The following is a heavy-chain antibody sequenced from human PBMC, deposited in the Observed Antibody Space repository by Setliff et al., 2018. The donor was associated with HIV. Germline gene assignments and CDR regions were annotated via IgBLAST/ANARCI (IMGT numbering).Heavy chain of an antibody. CDR2: LYFSGRA. CDR3: ARVQPGGWVDY. D-gene: IGHD3-16*01. CDR1: GGSISSSSYY. J-gene: IGHJ4*02. V-gene: IGHV4-39*07. Sequence: PSETLSLTCTVSGGSISSSSYYWGWIRQPPGKGLEWVGSLYFSGRAYYNPSLKSRVTVSVDASKNQFSLKLSSVTAADTAVYYCARVQPGGWVDYWGQGTLVTVSS.